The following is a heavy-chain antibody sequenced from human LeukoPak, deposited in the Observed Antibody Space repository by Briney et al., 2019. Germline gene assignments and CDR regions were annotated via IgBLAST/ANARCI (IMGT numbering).Heavy chain of an antibody. CDR2: INPNSGGT. CDR1: GYTFTAYY. V-gene: IGHV1-2*04. CDR3: ARPVGPSHFDS. D-gene: IGHD1-26*01. Sequence: ASVKVSCKASGYTFTAYYIHWVRQAPGQGLEWIGWINPNSGGTNYAQKLQGWVTMTRDTSISTAYMELSRLRSDDTAMYYCARPVGPSHFDSRGQGTLVTVSS. J-gene: IGHJ4*02.